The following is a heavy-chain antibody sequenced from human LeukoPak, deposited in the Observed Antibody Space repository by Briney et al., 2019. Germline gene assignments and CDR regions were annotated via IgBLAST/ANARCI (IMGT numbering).Heavy chain of an antibody. CDR1: GDSVSSNSAA. CDR2: TYYRSKWYN. J-gene: IGHJ4*02. Sequence: PQTLSLTCAISGDSVSSNSAAWNWIRQSPSRGLEWLGRTYYRSKWYNDYAVSVKSRITINPDTSKNQFSLQLNTVTPDDTAVYYCARDVGSGWSSFDYWGQGTLVTVSS. CDR3: ARDVGSGWSSFDY. D-gene: IGHD6-19*01. V-gene: IGHV6-1*01.